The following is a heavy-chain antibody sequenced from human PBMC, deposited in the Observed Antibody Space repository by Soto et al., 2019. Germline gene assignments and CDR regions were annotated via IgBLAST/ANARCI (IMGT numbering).Heavy chain of an antibody. J-gene: IGHJ4*02. Sequence: GASLRLSCAASGFTFSSYSMNWVRLALGKGLEWVSSISSSSSYIYYADSVKGRFTISRDNAKNSLYLQMNSLRAEDTAVYYCARTGGNYYDSSGYYSPDYFDYWGQGT. CDR3: ARTGGNYYDSSGYYSPDYFDY. D-gene: IGHD3-22*01. V-gene: IGHV3-21*01. CDR2: ISSSSSYI. CDR1: GFTFSSYS.